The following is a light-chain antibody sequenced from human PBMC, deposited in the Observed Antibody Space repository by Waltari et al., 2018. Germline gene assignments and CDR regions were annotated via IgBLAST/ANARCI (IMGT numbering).Light chain of an antibody. CDR3: QQYDNWPPAYT. V-gene: IGKV3-15*01. Sequence: EIVMPQSPAPMSVSPGARVTLSCRASQSVSSNLAWYQQNPGQAPRLLIYGASTRATGIPAMFSGSGSGTEFTLTISSLQSEDFAVYYCQQYDNWPPAYTFGQGTKLEI. J-gene: IGKJ2*01. CDR2: GAS. CDR1: QSVSSN.